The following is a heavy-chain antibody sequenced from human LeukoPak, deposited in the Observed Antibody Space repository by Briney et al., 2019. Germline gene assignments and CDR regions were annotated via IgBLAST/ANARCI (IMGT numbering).Heavy chain of an antibody. D-gene: IGHD6-13*01. CDR3: ARDQEPWGAAGTSFDY. CDR2: ISSSSSYI. Sequence: GGSLRLSCAASGFTFSSYSMNWVRQAPGKGLEWVSSISSSSSYIYYADSVKGRFTISRDNAKNSLYLQMNSLRAEDTAVYYCARDQEPWGAAGTSFDYWGQGTLVTVSS. J-gene: IGHJ4*02. V-gene: IGHV3-21*01. CDR1: GFTFSSYS.